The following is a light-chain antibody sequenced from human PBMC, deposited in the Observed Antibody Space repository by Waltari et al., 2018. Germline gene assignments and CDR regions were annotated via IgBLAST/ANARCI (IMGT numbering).Light chain of an antibody. J-gene: IGLJ3*02. Sequence: QSALTQPPSASGSPGQSVTISCTGTSSDIGGNNYVSWYQHHPGKAPRPMIYEVNKRPSGVPDRFSGSKSGNTASLTVSGLQAEDEADYYCCSSAGRNNLRVFGGGTKLTVL. V-gene: IGLV2-8*01. CDR1: SSDIGGNNY. CDR2: EVN. CDR3: CSSAGRNNLRV.